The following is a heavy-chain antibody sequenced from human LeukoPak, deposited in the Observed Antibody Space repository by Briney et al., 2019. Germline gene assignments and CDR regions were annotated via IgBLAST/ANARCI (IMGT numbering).Heavy chain of an antibody. V-gene: IGHV3-11*01. CDR1: EFVFSDYY. D-gene: IGHD3-10*01. CDR3: AREMEGDYGSGTFFDL. CDR2: ISDSGSTT. Sequence: GGSLRLSCAASEFVFSDYYMSWIRQAPGKGLEWVSYISDSGSTTYYADSVKGRFTISRDNVKNSLYLQMNGLRAEDTAVYYCAREMEGDYGSGTFFDLWGQGNMVTVSS. J-gene: IGHJ4*02.